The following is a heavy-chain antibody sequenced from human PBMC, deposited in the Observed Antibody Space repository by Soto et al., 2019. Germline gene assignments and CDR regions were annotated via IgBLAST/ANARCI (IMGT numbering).Heavy chain of an antibody. V-gene: IGHV3-30*18. Sequence: VPLVESGGGVVQPGRSLRLSCAASGFTFSSYGMHWVRQAPGKGLEWVAVISYDGSNKYYADSVKGRFTISRDNSKNTLYLQMNSLRAEDTAVYYCAKDRARYCGGGSCYSIFDYWGQGTLVTVSS. J-gene: IGHJ4*02. CDR3: AKDRARYCGGGSCYSIFDY. D-gene: IGHD2-15*01. CDR1: GFTFSSYG. CDR2: ISYDGSNK.